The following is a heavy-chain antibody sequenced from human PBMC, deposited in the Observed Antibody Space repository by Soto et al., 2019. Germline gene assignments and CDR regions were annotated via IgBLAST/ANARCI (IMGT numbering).Heavy chain of an antibody. J-gene: IGHJ6*02. CDR2: IWYDGSNK. CDR3: AREYGSSLVFAAYYYYYGMDV. Sequence: GGSLRLSCAASGFTFSTYGMHWVRQAPGKGLEWVAVIWYDGSNKYYADSVKGRFTISRDNSKNTLYLQMNSLRAEDTAVYYCAREYGSSLVFAAYYYYYGMDVWGQGTTVTVSS. CDR1: GFTFSTYG. D-gene: IGHD6-6*01. V-gene: IGHV3-30*19.